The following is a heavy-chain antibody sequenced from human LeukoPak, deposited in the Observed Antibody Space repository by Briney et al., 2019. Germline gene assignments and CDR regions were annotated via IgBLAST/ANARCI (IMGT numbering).Heavy chain of an antibody. D-gene: IGHD3-22*01. J-gene: IGHJ3*01. CDR1: GGSISSSSYY. CDR3: AREDYYDSSGSAYAFDV. Sequence: PSETLSLTCPVSGGSISSSSYYWSWIRQPPGKGLQWIGEINHSGSTNYNPSLKSRVTISVDTSKNQFSLKLSSVTAADTAVYYCAREDYYDSSGSAYAFDVWGQGTMVTVSS. V-gene: IGHV4-39*07. CDR2: INHSGST.